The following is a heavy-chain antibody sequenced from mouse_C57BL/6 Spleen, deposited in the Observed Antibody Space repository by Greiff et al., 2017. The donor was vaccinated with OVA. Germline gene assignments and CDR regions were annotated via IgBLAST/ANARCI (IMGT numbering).Heavy chain of an antibody. D-gene: IGHD1-1*01. J-gene: IGHJ3*01. Sequence: EVKLVESGPGLVKPSQSLSLTCSVTGYSITSGYYWNWIRQFPGNKLEWMGYISYDGSNNYNPSLKNRISITRDTSKNQFFLKLNSVTTEDTATYYCARASGSSYEGFAYWGQGTLVTVSA. CDR2: ISYDGSN. CDR1: GYSITSGYY. CDR3: ARASGSSYEGFAY. V-gene: IGHV3-6*01.